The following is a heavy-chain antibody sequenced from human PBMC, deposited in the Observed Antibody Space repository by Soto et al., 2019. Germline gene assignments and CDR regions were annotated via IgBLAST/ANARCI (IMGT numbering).Heavy chain of an antibody. CDR2: ISSSSSYI. CDR3: ARGPEYYDFWGISGYYYYGMDV. CDR1: GFTFSSYS. V-gene: IGHV3-21*01. D-gene: IGHD3-3*01. Sequence: AGGSLRLSCAASGFTFSSYSMNWVRQAPGKGLEWVSSISSSSSYIYYADSVKGRFTISRDNAKNSLYLQMNSLRAEDTAVYYCARGPEYYDFWGISGYYYYGMDVWGQGTTVTVSS. J-gene: IGHJ6*02.